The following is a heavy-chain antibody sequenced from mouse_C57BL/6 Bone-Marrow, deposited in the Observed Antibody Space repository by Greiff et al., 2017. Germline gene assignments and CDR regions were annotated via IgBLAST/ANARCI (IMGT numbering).Heavy chain of an antibody. CDR2: ISSGSSTI. V-gene: IGHV5-17*01. Sequence: EVQGVESGGGLVKPGGSLKLSCAASGFTFSDYGMHWVRQAPEKGLEWVAYISSGSSTIYNADTVKGRFTISRDNAKYALFLQMTSLRSEDTAMYSCARPSCSGDFDYWGQGTTLTVSS. CDR3: ARPSCSGDFDY. D-gene: IGHD6-1*01. J-gene: IGHJ2*01. CDR1: GFTFSDYG.